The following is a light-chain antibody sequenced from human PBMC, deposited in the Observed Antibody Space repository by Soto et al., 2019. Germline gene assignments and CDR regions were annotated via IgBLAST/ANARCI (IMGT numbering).Light chain of an antibody. CDR3: QQRSNWPRVT. V-gene: IGKV3-11*01. J-gene: IGKJ5*01. CDR1: QSVSSY. Sequence: IVLSQSAATLSLSPGERATLSCRDSQSVSSYLAWCQQKPGQAPRLLIYDASNRATGIPARFSGSGSGTDFTLTISSLEPEDFAVYYCQQRSNWPRVTFGQGTRLDIK. CDR2: DAS.